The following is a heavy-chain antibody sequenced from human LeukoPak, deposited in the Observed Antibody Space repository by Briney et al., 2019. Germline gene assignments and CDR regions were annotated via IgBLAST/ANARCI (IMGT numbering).Heavy chain of an antibody. CDR2: VFPRDSDT. Sequence: GESLKISCKGYGYTFTSQWIGWVRQMPGKGLEWMGIVFPRDSDTRYSPSFQGQVTISADKSISTAYLQWSSLKASDTAMYYCARRRYGDYSEDWFDPWGQGTLVTVSS. J-gene: IGHJ5*02. CDR1: GYTFTSQW. D-gene: IGHD4-17*01. V-gene: IGHV5-51*01. CDR3: ARRRYGDYSEDWFDP.